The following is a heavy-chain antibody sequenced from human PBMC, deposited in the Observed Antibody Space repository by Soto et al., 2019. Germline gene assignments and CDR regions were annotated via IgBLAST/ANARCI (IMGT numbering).Heavy chain of an antibody. CDR1: SGSISSSNW. D-gene: IGHD3-9*01. V-gene: IGHV4-4*02. CDR3: ARASGRDYDILTGYYLGRRRGIDY. CDR2: IYHSGST. J-gene: IGHJ4*02. Sequence: PSETLSLTCAVSSGSISSSNWWSWVRQPPGKGLEWIGEIYHSGSTNYNPSLKSRVTISVDKPKNQFSLKLSSVTAADTAVYYWARASGRDYDILTGYYLGRRRGIDYWGQGTLVTVSS.